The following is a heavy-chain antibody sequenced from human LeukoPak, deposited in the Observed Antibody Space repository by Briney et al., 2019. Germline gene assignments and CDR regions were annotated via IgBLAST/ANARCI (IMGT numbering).Heavy chain of an antibody. CDR1: GGSFSGYY. D-gene: IGHD6-13*01. V-gene: IGHV4-34*01. J-gene: IGHJ5*02. CDR2: INHSGST. Sequence: SETLSLTCAVYGGSFSGYYWSWIRQPPGKGLEWIGEINHSGSTNYNPSLKSRVTISVDTSKNQFSLKLCSVTAADTAVYYCARYSSSWYNWFDPWGQGTLVTVSS. CDR3: ARYSSSWYNWFDP.